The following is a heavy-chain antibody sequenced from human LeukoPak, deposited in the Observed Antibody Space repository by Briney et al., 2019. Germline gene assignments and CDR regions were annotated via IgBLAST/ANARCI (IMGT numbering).Heavy chain of an antibody. J-gene: IGHJ4*02. CDR3: ATRLLWFGELSHGFVY. V-gene: IGHV1-24*01. CDR2: FDPEDGET. CDR1: GYTLTELS. D-gene: IGHD3-10*01. Sequence: ASVKVSCKASGYTLTELSMHWVRQAPGKGLEWMGGFDPEDGETIYAQKFQGRVTMTEDTSTDTAYMELSSLRSEDTAVYYCATRLLWFGELSHGFVYWGQGTLVTVSS.